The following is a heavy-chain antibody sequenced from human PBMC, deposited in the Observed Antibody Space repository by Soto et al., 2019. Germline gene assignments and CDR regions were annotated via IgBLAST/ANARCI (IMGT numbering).Heavy chain of an antibody. CDR1: GYTFTSYG. Sequence: GASVKVSCKASGYTFTSYGISWVRQAPEQGLEWMGWINLNDGGTNSPRKFQGRLTMTRDKSITTVYMELSRLRSDDTAVYFCVRDAPSHQSIFDLWGPGTLVTVSS. CDR3: VRDAPSHQSIFDL. CDR2: INLNDGGT. J-gene: IGHJ4*02. V-gene: IGHV1-2*02. D-gene: IGHD2-2*01.